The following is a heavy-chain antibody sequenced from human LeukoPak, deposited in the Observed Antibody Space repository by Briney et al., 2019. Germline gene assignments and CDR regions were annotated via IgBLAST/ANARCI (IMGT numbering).Heavy chain of an antibody. CDR3: ARNTGSPFDY. CDR1: GDSVSSNSVA. D-gene: IGHD1-26*01. Sequence: QSQTLSLTCAISGDSVSSNSVAWNWIRQSPSRGLEWLGRTYYRSKWKNDYAVSVKSRIIINPDTSKNQFSLQLKSVTPEDSAIYYCARNTGSPFDYWGQGTLVTASS. CDR2: TYYRSKWKN. J-gene: IGHJ4*02. V-gene: IGHV6-1*01.